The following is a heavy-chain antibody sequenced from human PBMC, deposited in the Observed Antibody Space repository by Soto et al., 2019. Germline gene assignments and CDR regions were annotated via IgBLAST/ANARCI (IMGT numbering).Heavy chain of an antibody. CDR2: IYYSGST. V-gene: IGHV4-59*01. J-gene: IGHJ6*02. D-gene: IGHD6-19*01. CDR1: GGSISSYY. CDR3: ASSSGWYDYYGMDV. Sequence: SETLSLTCTVSGGSISSYYWSWIRQPPGKGLEWIGYIYYSGSTNYNPSLKSRFTISVDTSKNQFSLKLSSVTAADTAVYYCASSSGWYDYYGMDVWGQGTTVTVSS.